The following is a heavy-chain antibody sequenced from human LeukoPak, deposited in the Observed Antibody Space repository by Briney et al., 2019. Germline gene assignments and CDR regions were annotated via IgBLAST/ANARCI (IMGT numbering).Heavy chain of an antibody. CDR2: IIPILGIA. CDR1: GGTFSSYA. D-gene: IGHD1-26*01. V-gene: IGHV1-69*04. J-gene: IGHJ4*02. Sequence: SVKVSCKASGGTFSSYAISWVRQAPGQGLEWMGRIIPILGIANYAQKFQGRVTITADKSTSTAYMELSSLRSEDTAVYYWARVTSGSSKSLDYWGQGTLVTVSS. CDR3: ARVTSGSSKSLDY.